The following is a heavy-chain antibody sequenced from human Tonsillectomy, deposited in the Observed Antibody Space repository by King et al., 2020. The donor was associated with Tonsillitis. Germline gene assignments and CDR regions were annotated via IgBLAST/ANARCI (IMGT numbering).Heavy chain of an antibody. CDR3: AKDVGDLYYFDY. CDR2: ILYDGSNK. V-gene: IGHV3-30*18. CDR1: GFTFSSYG. J-gene: IGHJ4*02. Sequence: VQLVESGGGVVQPGRSLRVSCAASGFTFSSYGMHWVRQAPGKGLEWVAVILYDGSNKYYADSVKGRFTISRDNSKNTLYLQMNSLRAEDTAVYYCAKDVGDLYYFDYWGQGTLVTVSS. D-gene: IGHD4-17*01.